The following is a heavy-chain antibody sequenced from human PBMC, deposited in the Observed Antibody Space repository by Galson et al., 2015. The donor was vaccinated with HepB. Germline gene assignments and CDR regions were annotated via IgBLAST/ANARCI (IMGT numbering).Heavy chain of an antibody. D-gene: IGHD4-11*01. CDR1: GYIFTRYA. V-gene: IGHV7-4-1*02. CDR2: ISTNTGNP. CDR3: ARYLPPQTTVTTWAFGY. Sequence: SVKVSCKASGYIFTRYAMNWVRQAPGQGLEWMGWISTNTGNPRYAQGFTGRFVFSLDTSVNTAHLQISSLKAEDTAVYYCARYLPPQTTVTTWAFGYWGQGTLVTVSP. J-gene: IGHJ4*02.